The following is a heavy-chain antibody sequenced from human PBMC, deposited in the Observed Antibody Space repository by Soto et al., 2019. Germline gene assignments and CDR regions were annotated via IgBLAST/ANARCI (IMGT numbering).Heavy chain of an antibody. Sequence: QITLKESGPTLVKPTQTLTLTCTFSGFSLTTRGVGVGWIRQPPGKALEWLALIYWDDDEGYSPSLKSRLTTTKDTTKILVVLTMINLDPVDTATYYCAHRPRGYSYHFDYWGQGTLVTVSS. V-gene: IGHV2-5*02. D-gene: IGHD5-18*01. J-gene: IGHJ4*02. CDR3: AHRPRGYSYHFDY. CDR2: IYWDDDE. CDR1: GFSLTTRGVG.